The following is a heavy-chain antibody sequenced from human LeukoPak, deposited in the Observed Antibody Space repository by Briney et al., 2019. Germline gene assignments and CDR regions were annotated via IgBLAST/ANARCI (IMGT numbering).Heavy chain of an antibody. Sequence: PGRSLRLSCAASGFTFDDYAMQWVRQAPGKGLEWVSGISWNSGSIGYADYVKGRFTISRDNAKNSLYLQMNSLRAEDTALYYCAKNDFDYWGQGTLVTVSS. D-gene: IGHD1-1*01. V-gene: IGHV3-9*01. CDR3: AKNDFDY. CDR2: ISWNSGSI. J-gene: IGHJ4*02. CDR1: GFTFDDYA.